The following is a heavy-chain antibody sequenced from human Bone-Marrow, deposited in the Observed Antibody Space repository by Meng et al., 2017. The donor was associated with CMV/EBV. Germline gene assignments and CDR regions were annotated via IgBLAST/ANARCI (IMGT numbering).Heavy chain of an antibody. CDR2: VNPNSGGT. V-gene: IGHV1-2*02. J-gene: IGHJ4*02. CDR1: GYTFTGYY. CDR3: ARLDIYDSSGYNGY. Sequence: ASVKVSCKASGYTFTGYYMLWVRQAPGQGLEWMGWVNPNSGGTNYAQKFQGRVTMTRDTTISTAYMELSRLRSDDTAVYDCARLDIYDSSGYNGYWGQGTLVTVSS. D-gene: IGHD3-22*01.